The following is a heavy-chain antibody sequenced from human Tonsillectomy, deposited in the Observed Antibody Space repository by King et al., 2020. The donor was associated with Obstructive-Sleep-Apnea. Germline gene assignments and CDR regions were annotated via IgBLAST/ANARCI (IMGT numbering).Heavy chain of an antibody. J-gene: IGHJ4*02. CDR3: ARHIKAVAGGRVYFDY. D-gene: IGHD6-19*01. CDR2: IDPSDSYS. Sequence: VQLVESGAEVKKPGESLRISCKGSGYSFTSYWISWVRQMPGKGLEWMGKIDPSDSYSNYSPSFQGHVTISPDRSIRTAYLRWSSLKASDTAIYYCARHIKAVAGGRVYFDYWGQGTLVTVSS. CDR1: GYSFTSYW. V-gene: IGHV5-10-1*03.